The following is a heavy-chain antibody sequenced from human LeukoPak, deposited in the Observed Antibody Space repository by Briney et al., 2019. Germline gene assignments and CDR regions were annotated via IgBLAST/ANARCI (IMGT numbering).Heavy chain of an antibody. V-gene: IGHV3-33*05. Sequence: PGGSLRLSCAASGFTFSSYGMHWVRQAPGKGLEWVAVISYDGDNKYCADSVKGRFTISRDNSKNTLYHQMNSLRAEDTAVYYCATLYGYFQHWGQGTLVTVSS. D-gene: IGHD2-8*01. J-gene: IGHJ1*01. CDR2: ISYDGDNK. CDR3: ATLYGYFQH. CDR1: GFTFSSYG.